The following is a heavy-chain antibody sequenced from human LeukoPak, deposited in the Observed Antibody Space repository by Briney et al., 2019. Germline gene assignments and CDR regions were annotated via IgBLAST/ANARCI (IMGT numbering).Heavy chain of an antibody. J-gene: IGHJ3*02. CDR3: ARAQLGGDDAFDI. CDR1: GFTFSSYW. Sequence: PGGSLRLSCAASGFTFSSYWMHWVRQAPGKGLMWVSRINSDGSSTNYADSVKGRFTISRDNAKNTLYLQMNSLRAEDTAVYYCARAQLGGDDAFDIWGQGTMVTVSS. CDR2: INSDGSST. D-gene: IGHD3-16*01. V-gene: IGHV3-74*01.